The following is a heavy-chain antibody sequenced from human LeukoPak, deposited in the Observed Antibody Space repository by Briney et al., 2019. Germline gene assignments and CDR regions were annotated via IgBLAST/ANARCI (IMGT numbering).Heavy chain of an antibody. J-gene: IGHJ6*03. D-gene: IGHD3-3*01. V-gene: IGHV4-4*07. CDR3: ARAIFGVTYYYMDV. Sequence: SETLSLTCTVSGGSMSGNFYWSWVRQPAGKGLEWIGRIYTSGSTNYNPSLKTRVTMSIDTSKNQFSLDLSSVTAADTAVYYCARAIFGVTYYYMDVWGKGTTVTVSS. CDR1: GGSMSGNFY. CDR2: IYTSGST.